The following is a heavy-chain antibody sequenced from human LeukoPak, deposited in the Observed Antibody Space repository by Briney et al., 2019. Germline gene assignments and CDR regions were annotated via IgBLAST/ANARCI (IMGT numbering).Heavy chain of an antibody. V-gene: IGHV3-7*01. D-gene: IGHD1-26*01. J-gene: IGHJ3*01. CDR1: GFTFRTYW. CDR3: ARWKMELQRNAFDF. Sequence: VGSLRLSCAASGFTFRTYWLSWIRQAPGKEPEWVANINQDGSEEYYLQSVRGRFTVSRDNAQNAVFLQMTNLRADDTAVYYCARWKMELQRNAFDFWGQGTVVTVSS. CDR2: INQDGSEE.